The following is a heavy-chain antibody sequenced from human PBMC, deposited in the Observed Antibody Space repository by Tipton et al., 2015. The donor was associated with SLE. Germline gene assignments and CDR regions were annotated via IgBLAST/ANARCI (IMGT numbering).Heavy chain of an antibody. CDR3: ARLTPWGYDY. CDR1: GFTFDYFS. Sequence: GSLRLSCAASGFTFDYFSMHWVRQPPGKGLEWVSLINRRGDNIYYADSVRGRFTISRDNSKNTLYLQMNSLRAEDTAVYYCARLTPWGYDYWGPGMLVTVSS. D-gene: IGHD7-27*01. J-gene: IGHJ4*02. V-gene: IGHV3-43D*03. CDR2: INRRGDNI.